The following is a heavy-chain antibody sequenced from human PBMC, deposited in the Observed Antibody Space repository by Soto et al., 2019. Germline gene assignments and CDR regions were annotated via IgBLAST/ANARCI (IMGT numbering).Heavy chain of an antibody. CDR3: ARGPSGDKVDY. CDR1: GGNIRSSDW. D-gene: IGHD7-27*01. V-gene: IGHV4-4*02. J-gene: IGHJ4*02. CDR2: IYHSGST. Sequence: SETQSLTCTVSGGNIRSSDWWSWVRQPPGKGLEWIGEIYHSGSTNYNPSLKSRVTISVDKSKNQFSLKLSSVSAADTAVYYCARGPSGDKVDYWGQGTLVTVSS.